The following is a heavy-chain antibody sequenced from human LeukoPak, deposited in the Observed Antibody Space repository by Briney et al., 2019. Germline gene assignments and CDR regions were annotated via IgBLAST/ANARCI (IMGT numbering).Heavy chain of an antibody. CDR3: ANILTGYYKDNWLDP. D-gene: IGHD3-9*01. CDR2: FDPEDGET. Sequence: ASVKVSCKVSGYTLTELSMHWVRQAPGKGLEWMGGFDPEDGETIYAQKFQGRVTMTEDTSTDTAYMELSSLRSEDTAVYYCANILTGYYKDNWLDPWGQGTLVTVSS. CDR1: GYTLTELS. V-gene: IGHV1-24*01. J-gene: IGHJ5*02.